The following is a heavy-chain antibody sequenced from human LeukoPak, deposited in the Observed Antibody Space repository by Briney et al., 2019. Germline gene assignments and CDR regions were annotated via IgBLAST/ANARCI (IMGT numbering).Heavy chain of an antibody. Sequence: GGSLRLSCAVSGFTVSSNYMSWVRQAPGKGLEWVSVIYSGGSTYYADSVKGRFTISRDNSKNTLYLQMNSLRAEDTAVYYCARREARIFDYWGQGTLVTVSS. V-gene: IGHV3-66*01. J-gene: IGHJ4*02. CDR3: ARREARIFDY. D-gene: IGHD1-26*01. CDR2: IYSGGST. CDR1: GFTVSSNY.